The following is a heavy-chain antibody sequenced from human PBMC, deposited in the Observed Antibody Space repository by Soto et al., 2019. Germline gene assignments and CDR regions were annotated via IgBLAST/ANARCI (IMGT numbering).Heavy chain of an antibody. Sequence: EVQLVESGGGLVQPGGSLRLSCAASGFIFSDHYMDWVRQAPGKGLEWVGRIRKKVNGYTTQYAASVNGRFTISRDDSKNSLFLQMNSLKIEDTAVYYCARAPDGNCFDSWGQGSLVTVSS. CDR1: GFIFSDHY. J-gene: IGHJ4*02. V-gene: IGHV3-72*01. CDR3: ARAPDGNCFDS. CDR2: IRKKVNGYTT.